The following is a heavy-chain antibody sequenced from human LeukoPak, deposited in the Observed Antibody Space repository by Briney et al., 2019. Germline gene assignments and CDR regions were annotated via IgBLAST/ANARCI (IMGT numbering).Heavy chain of an antibody. CDR1: GFTFSSYW. V-gene: IGHV3-48*04. CDR2: ISSSGSTI. CDR3: ARALYCNSGSCYSGYYYGMDV. J-gene: IGHJ6*02. D-gene: IGHD2-15*01. Sequence: PGGSLRLSCAASGFTFSSYWMHWVRQAPGKGLDWVSYISSSGSTIYYADSVKGRFTISRDNAKNSLFLQMNSLRAEDTAVYYCARALYCNSGSCYSGYYYGMDVWGQGTTVTVSS.